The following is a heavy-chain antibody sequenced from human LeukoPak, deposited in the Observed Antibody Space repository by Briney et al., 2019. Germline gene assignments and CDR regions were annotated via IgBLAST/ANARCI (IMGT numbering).Heavy chain of an antibody. CDR2: VIWNGDST. V-gene: IGHV3-20*04. CDR1: GFTFDDYG. CDR3: YGANAEH. J-gene: IGHJ1*01. Sequence: PGGSLRLSCAASGFTFDDYGMTWVRQAPGKGLEWVSGVIWNGDSTRYADSVKGRFTISRDNAKNTLYLQMNSLRAEDTAVYYCYGANAEHWGQGTLVTVSS. D-gene: IGHD4-23*01.